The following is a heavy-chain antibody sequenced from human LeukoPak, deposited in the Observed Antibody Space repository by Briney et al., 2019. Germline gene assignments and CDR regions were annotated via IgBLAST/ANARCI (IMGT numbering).Heavy chain of an antibody. D-gene: IGHD1-7*01. CDR1: GYSFARYW. Sequence: GESLKISGKGSGYSFARYWISWVSQMPGKGLEWMGRIDPSDSYTNYSPSFQGHVTISADKSISTAYLQWSSRKASDTAMYYCARHPEDNWNYLNRGAFDIWGQGTMVTVSS. CDR2: IDPSDSYT. CDR3: ARHPEDNWNYLNRGAFDI. V-gene: IGHV5-10-1*01. J-gene: IGHJ3*02.